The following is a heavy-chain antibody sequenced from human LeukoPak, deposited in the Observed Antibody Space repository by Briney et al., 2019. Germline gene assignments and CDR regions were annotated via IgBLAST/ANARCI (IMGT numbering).Heavy chain of an antibody. CDR1: GFTFSSYW. Sequence: PGGSLRLSCAASGFTFSSYWMSWVRQAPGKGLEWGANIKQDGSEKYYVDSVKGRFTISRDNAKTSLYLQMNSLRAEDTAVYYCAREGDIVVVPAARPFDYWGQGTLVTVSS. D-gene: IGHD2-2*01. CDR2: IKQDGSEK. V-gene: IGHV3-7*01. J-gene: IGHJ4*02. CDR3: AREGDIVVVPAARPFDY.